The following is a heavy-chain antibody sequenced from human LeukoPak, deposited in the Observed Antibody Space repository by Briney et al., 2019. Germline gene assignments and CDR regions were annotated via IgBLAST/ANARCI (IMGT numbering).Heavy chain of an antibody. CDR2: IYYSGST. Sequence: SETLSLTCTVSGGSISSHYWSWIRQPPGKGLEWIGYIYYSGSTNYNPSLKSRVTISVDTSKNQFSLKLSSVTAADTAVYYCARGVADYDILTGYYMGVGNWFDPWGQGTLVTVSS. J-gene: IGHJ5*02. D-gene: IGHD3-9*01. V-gene: IGHV4-59*11. CDR1: GGSISSHY. CDR3: ARGVADYDILTGYYMGVGNWFDP.